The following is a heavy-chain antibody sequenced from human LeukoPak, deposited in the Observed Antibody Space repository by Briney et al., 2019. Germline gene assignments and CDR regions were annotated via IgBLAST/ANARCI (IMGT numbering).Heavy chain of an antibody. D-gene: IGHD5-12*01. J-gene: IGHJ4*02. CDR2: IYCSGNT. CDR3: ARFGLRSTNFDY. CDR1: GGSMNSYR. V-gene: IGHV4-59*01. Sequence: SETLSLTCTVSGGSMNSYRWNWIRQPPGKGLEWIGYIYCSGNTNYNPSLKSRVSISVDTSKNQFSLKLSSVTAADTAVYYCARFGLRSTNFDYWGQGTLVTVSS.